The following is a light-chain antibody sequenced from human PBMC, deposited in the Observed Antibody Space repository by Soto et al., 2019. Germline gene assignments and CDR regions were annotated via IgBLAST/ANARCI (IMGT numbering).Light chain of an antibody. J-gene: IGKJ4*01. CDR3: QHFSSYPLT. CDR2: ATS. CDR1: QDINNY. V-gene: IGKV1-9*01. Sequence: DIQLTQSPSFLSASVGDRVTITCRASQDINNYLAWYQQKPGKAPKFLIYATSTLQSGVPSRFSGSGSGTEFTLTSSSLQPEDFASYYCQHFSSYPLTFGGGTKVEIK.